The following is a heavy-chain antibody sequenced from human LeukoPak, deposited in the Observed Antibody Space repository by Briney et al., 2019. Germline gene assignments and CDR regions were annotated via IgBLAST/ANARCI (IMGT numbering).Heavy chain of an antibody. D-gene: IGHD1-26*01. CDR3: ARADNGIDAFDI. V-gene: IGHV4-34*01. CDR2: INHSGST. J-gene: IGHJ3*02. Sequence: SETLSLTCAVYGGSFSGYYWSWIRQPPGKGLEWIGEINHSGSTYYNPSLKSRVTISVDTSKNQFSLKLSSVTAADTAVYYCARADNGIDAFDIWGQGTMVTVSS. CDR1: GGSFSGYY.